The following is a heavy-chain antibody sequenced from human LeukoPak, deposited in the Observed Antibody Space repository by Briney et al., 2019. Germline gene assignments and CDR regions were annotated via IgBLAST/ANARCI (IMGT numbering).Heavy chain of an antibody. V-gene: IGHV3-7*01. CDR1: GFTFSSYW. D-gene: IGHD3-10*01. J-gene: IGHJ4*02. CDR2: IKQDGSEK. Sequence: GGSLRLSCAASGFTFSSYWMSWVRQAPGKGLGWVVNIKQDGSEKYYVDSVKGRFTISRDNAKNSLYLQMNSLRAEDTAVYYCARVGITMVRGRPGYYFDYWGQGTLVTVSS. CDR3: ARVGITMVRGRPGYYFDY.